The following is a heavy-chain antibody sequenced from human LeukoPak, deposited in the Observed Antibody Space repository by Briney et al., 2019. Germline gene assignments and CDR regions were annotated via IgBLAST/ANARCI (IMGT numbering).Heavy chain of an antibody. D-gene: IGHD4-23*01. CDR2: IKSKTDSGTT. CDR1: GFTFSNAW. V-gene: IGHV3-15*01. Sequence: GGSLRLSCAASGFTFSNAWMSWVRQAPGKGLEWVGHIKSKTDSGTTDYAAPVKGRFTISRDDSKNTLYLQMNSLKTEDTAVYYCTTDAVANFDYWGQGTLVTVSS. CDR3: TTDAVANFDY. J-gene: IGHJ4*02.